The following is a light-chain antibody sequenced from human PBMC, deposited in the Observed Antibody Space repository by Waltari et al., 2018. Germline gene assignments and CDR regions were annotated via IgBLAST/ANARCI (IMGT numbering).Light chain of an antibody. Sequence: QSTLTQPASVSGSPGQSITISCTGTNSDVGGYNYVSWYQQLPGKAPKLMIYDVNKWPSGVSNRFSGSKSGNTASLTNSGLQAEDEADYYCSSYTNRDTHVIFGGGTKLTVL. CDR3: SSYTNRDTHVI. J-gene: IGLJ2*01. CDR1: NSDVGGYNY. V-gene: IGLV2-14*03. CDR2: DVN.